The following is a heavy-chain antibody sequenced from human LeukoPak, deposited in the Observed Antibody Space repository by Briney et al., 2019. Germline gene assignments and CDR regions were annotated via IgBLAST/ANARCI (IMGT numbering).Heavy chain of an antibody. Sequence: SETLSLTCTVSGGSISRSSYYWGWIRQPPGKELEWIGSIYYSGSTYYNPSLKSRVTISVDTSKNQFSLKLSSVTAADTAVYYCARHEKAVAGKHFDYWGQGTLVTVSS. CDR2: IYYSGST. CDR1: GGSISRSSYY. D-gene: IGHD6-19*01. V-gene: IGHV4-39*01. CDR3: ARHEKAVAGKHFDY. J-gene: IGHJ4*02.